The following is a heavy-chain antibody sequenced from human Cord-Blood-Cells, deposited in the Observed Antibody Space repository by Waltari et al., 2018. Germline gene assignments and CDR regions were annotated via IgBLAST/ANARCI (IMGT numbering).Heavy chain of an antibody. CDR2: IFSNDEK. CDR1: GFSLSNARMG. J-gene: IGHJ4*02. CDR3: ARTPVYSSGWYYFDY. D-gene: IGHD6-19*01. Sequence: QVTLKESGPVLVKPTETLTLTCTVSGFSLSNARMGVSWIRQPPGKALEWLAHIFSNDEKSYSTPLKGRRTISKDTSKSQVVLTMTNMDPVDTATYYCARTPVYSSGWYYFDYWGQGTLVTVSS. V-gene: IGHV2-26*01.